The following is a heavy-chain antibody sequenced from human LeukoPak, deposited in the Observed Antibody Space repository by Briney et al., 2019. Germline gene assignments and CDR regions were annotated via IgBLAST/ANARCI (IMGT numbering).Heavy chain of an antibody. Sequence: ASVKVSCKASGYTFTSYGISWVRQAPGQGLEWMGWISAYNGNTNYAQKLQGRVTMTTDTSTSTAYMELRSLRSDDTAVYYCATDSLGYCSGGSCYSYYYYYMDVWGKGTTVTVSS. J-gene: IGHJ6*03. CDR1: GYTFTSYG. V-gene: IGHV1-18*01. CDR2: ISAYNGNT. CDR3: ATDSLGYCSGGSCYSYYYYYMDV. D-gene: IGHD2-15*01.